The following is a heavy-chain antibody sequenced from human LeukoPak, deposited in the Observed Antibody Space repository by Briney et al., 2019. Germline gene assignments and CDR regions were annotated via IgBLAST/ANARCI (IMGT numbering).Heavy chain of an antibody. Sequence: SETLSLTCTVSGGSISTYYWSWIRQPAGKDLEGIGHIYSSGSTNYNPSLKSRVTMSVDTSKNQLSLKLNSVTAADTAVYYCARGYGSGSNWFDPWGQGTLVIVSS. CDR3: ARGYGSGSNWFDP. J-gene: IGHJ5*02. CDR2: IYSSGST. CDR1: GGSISTYY. V-gene: IGHV4-4*07. D-gene: IGHD3-10*01.